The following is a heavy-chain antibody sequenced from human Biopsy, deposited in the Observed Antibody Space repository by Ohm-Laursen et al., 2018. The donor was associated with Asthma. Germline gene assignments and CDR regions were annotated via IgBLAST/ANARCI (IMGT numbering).Heavy chain of an antibody. Sequence: ASVKASCKASGYNFISFAIHGVRQAPGQRLEWMGWVNTGNGDTKYSQKFQGRVIITRDTSASTAYMELRSLRSEDTATYYCARTYYDFLAGQVKDVFGVWGQGTMVTVSS. V-gene: IGHV1-3*04. D-gene: IGHD3-9*01. CDR1: GYNFISFA. CDR3: ARTYYDFLAGQVKDVFGV. CDR2: VNTGNGDT. J-gene: IGHJ3*01.